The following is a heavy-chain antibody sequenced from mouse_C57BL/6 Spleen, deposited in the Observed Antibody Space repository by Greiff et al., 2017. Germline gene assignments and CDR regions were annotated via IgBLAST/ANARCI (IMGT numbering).Heavy chain of an antibody. CDR2: INPSNGGT. CDR3: ARKEEKLFYFDY. V-gene: IGHV1-53*01. Sequence: QVQLQQPGTELVKPGASVKLSCKASGYTFTSYWMHWVKQRPGQGLEWIGNINPSNGGTNYNEKFKRKATLTVDKSSSTAYMQLSSLTSEDSAVYSSARKEEKLFYFDYWGQGPPLTVSS. CDR1: GYTFTSYW. J-gene: IGHJ2*01.